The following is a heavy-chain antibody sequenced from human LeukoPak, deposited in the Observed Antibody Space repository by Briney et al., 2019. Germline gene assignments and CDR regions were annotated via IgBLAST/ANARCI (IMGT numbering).Heavy chain of an antibody. CDR1: GYTFTSYG. V-gene: IGHV1-18*01. CDR3: ARSRCSGGSCYSSRYFVY. D-gene: IGHD2-15*01. Sequence: ASVKVSCKASGYTFTSYGISWVRQAPGQGLEWMGWISAYNGNTNYAQKLQGRVTMTTDTSTSTAYMELRSLRSDDTAVYYCARSRCSGGSCYSSRYFVYWGQGTLVTVSS. CDR2: ISAYNGNT. J-gene: IGHJ4*02.